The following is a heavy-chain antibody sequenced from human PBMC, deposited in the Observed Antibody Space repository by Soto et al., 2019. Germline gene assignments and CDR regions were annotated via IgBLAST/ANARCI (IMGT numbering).Heavy chain of an antibody. CDR3: ARDPTIFGVVQNYGMDV. D-gene: IGHD3-3*01. CDR2: IIPVFGIA. V-gene: IGHV1-69*04. J-gene: IGHJ6*02. CDR1: GGTFSRYS. Sequence: ASVKVSCKASGGTFSRYSFTWVRQAPGHGLEWMGRIIPVFGIASYAQKFQGRVTITADKSTSTAYMELRSLRSDDTAVYYCARDPTIFGVVQNYGMDVWGQGTTVTVSS.